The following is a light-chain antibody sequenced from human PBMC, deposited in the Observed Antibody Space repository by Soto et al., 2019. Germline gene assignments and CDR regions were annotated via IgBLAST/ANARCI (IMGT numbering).Light chain of an antibody. CDR3: SSYTSSSTYV. CDR1: SSGVGSYNR. Sequence: SVLPQPPSVSGSPGQSVTISCTGTSSGVGSYNRVSWFQQPPGTAPKLLIYEVSNRPSGVPDRISGSKSGNTASLTISGLQAEDEADYYCSSYTSSSTYVFGTGTKVTVL. CDR2: EVS. J-gene: IGLJ1*01. V-gene: IGLV2-18*02.